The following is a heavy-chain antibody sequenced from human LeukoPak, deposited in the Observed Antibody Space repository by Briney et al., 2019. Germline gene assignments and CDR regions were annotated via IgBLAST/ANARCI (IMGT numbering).Heavy chain of an antibody. D-gene: IGHD3-10*01. CDR1: GFTFSLYS. CDR3: AREFGGSASGAGY. V-gene: IGHV3-21*01. Sequence: PGGSLRLSCAASGFTFSLYSMNWVRQAPGKGLEWVSSMSVSSGLIYYADSVKGRFTVSRDNAKNSLYLQMNSLRAEDTAVYYCAREFGGSASGAGYWGQGTLVTVSS. J-gene: IGHJ4*02. CDR2: MSVSSGLI.